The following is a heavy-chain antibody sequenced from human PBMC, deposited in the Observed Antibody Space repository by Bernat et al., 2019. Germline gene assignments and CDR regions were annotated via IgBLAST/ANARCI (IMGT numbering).Heavy chain of an antibody. CDR1: GGSFSGYY. CDR3: ARDCLEDGDWYFDL. J-gene: IGHJ2*01. Sequence: QVQLQQWGAGLLKPSETLSLTCAVSGGSFSGYYWYWIRQPPGKGLEWIGQIDHSGSTNYNPSLKSRVTISVDKSKNQFSLKLSSVTAADTAVYYCARDCLEDGDWYFDLWGRGTLVTVSS. D-gene: IGHD2-15*01. V-gene: IGHV4-34*01. CDR2: IDHSGST.